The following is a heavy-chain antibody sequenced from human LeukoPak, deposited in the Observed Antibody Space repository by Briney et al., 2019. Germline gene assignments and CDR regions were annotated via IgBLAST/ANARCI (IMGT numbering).Heavy chain of an antibody. CDR1: GFTFSNYA. J-gene: IGHJ4*02. Sequence: GGSLRLSCAASGFTFSNYAMSWVRQAPGKGLEWVSIITDSGGDTYYADSVKGRFTISRVNSENTLYLQMNSLRVEDTALYYCVKGGGDSYPRGRIGDYWGQGTLVTVSS. CDR3: VKGGGDSYPRGRIGDY. V-gene: IGHV3-23*01. D-gene: IGHD2-21*02. CDR2: ITDSGGDT.